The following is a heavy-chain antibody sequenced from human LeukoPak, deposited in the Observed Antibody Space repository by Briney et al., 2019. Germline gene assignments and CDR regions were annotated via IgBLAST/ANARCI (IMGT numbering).Heavy chain of an antibody. D-gene: IGHD5-12*01. CDR2: INHSGST. J-gene: IGHJ4*02. V-gene: IGHV4-34*01. CDR1: GGSFSGYY. Sequence: PSETLSLTCAVYGGSFSGYYWSWIRQPPGKGLEWIGEINHSGSTNYNPSLKSRVTISVDTSKNQFSLKLSSVTAADTAVYYCARLSGLRGSGVYWGQGTLVTVSS. CDR3: ARLSGLRGSGVY.